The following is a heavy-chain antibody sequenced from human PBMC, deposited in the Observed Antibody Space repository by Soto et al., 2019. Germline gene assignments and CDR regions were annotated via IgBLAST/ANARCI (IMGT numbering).Heavy chain of an antibody. Sequence: PSETLSLTXTVSGGSISSYYWSWIRQPPGKGLEWIGYIYYSGSTNYNPSLKSRVTISVDTSKNQFSLKLSSVTAADTAVYYCARQLGSSWYYYFDYWGQGTLVTVSS. V-gene: IGHV4-59*08. D-gene: IGHD6-13*01. CDR1: GGSISSYY. J-gene: IGHJ4*02. CDR2: IYYSGST. CDR3: ARQLGSSWYYYFDY.